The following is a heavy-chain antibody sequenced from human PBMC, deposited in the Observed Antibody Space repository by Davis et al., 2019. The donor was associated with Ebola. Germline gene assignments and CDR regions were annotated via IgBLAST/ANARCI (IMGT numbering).Heavy chain of an antibody. CDR2: IRSKANSYAT. CDR1: GFTFSGSA. D-gene: IGHD6-19*01. Sequence: GESLKISCAASGFTFSGSAMHWVRQASGKGLEWVGRIRSKANSYATAYAALVKGRFTISRDDSKNTAYLQMNSLKTEDTAVYYCTRHFDSSGWYVGDYWGQGTLVTVSS. J-gene: IGHJ4*02. CDR3: TRHFDSSGWYVGDY. V-gene: IGHV3-73*01.